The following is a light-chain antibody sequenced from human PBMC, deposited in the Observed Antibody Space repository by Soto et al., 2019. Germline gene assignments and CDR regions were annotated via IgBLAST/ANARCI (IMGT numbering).Light chain of an antibody. J-gene: IGKJ4*01. CDR3: MQGTQLPLT. CDR2: KIT. Sequence: DIVMTQTPLSSPVTLGQPASISCRSSESLGHSDGNTYLSWLRQRPGQPPRLLIYKITKRFSGLPDRFSGSGAGTDFTLKITRVAAEDVGIYYCMQGTQLPLTFGGGTKVAIK. CDR1: ESLGHSDGNTY. V-gene: IGKV2-24*01.